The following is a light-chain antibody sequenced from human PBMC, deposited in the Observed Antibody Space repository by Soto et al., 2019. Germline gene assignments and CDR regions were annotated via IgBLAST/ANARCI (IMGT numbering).Light chain of an antibody. J-gene: IGKJ1*01. CDR2: GAS. CDR3: QQYNTWPPME. Sequence: ELVMTKSPATLSVSPGERATLSCRASQSVSSNLAWYQQKPGQAPRLLIYGASTRATGIPARFSGSGSGTEFTLTISSLQSEDFAVSYCQQYNTWPPMEFGQGTKVEIK. CDR1: QSVSSN. V-gene: IGKV3-15*01.